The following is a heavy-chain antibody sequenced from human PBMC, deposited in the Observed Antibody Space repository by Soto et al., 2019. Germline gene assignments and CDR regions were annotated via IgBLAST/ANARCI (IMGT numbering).Heavy chain of an antibody. V-gene: IGHV4-39*01. J-gene: IGHJ4*02. Sequence: ASETLSLTCTVSGGTVSSNSYYWDWLRQPPGKGLEWIGTTYYNGNAYYNPSLRSRVSMSVDTSKNQFSLKLISVTAADTAVYYCARHFVAVVIKGWGYWGQGKLVTVSS. CDR1: GGTVSSNSYY. CDR2: TYYNGNA. D-gene: IGHD3-10*01. CDR3: ARHFVAVVIKGWGY.